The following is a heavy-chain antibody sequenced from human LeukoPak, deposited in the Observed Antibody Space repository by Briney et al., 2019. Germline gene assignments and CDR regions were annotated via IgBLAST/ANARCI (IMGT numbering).Heavy chain of an antibody. CDR1: GFTVSGHY. CDR3: AGSILTGDYFEY. CDR2: IYSGGST. Sequence: PGGSLRLSCAASGFTVSGHYVNWVRQAPGKGLEWVSVIYSGGSTYYSDSVKGRFTISRDNSKNTVYLQMNSLRAEDTAVYYRAGSILTGDYFEYWGQGTLVTVSS. J-gene: IGHJ4*02. D-gene: IGHD2/OR15-2a*01. V-gene: IGHV3-53*01.